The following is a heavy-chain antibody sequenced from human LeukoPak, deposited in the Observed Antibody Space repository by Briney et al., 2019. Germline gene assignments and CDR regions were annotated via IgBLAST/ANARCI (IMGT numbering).Heavy chain of an antibody. J-gene: IGHJ6*04. CDR2: IYYSRST. CDR3: ARESLLWFGELSAAYYYYYGMDV. CDR1: GGSVSSGSYY. V-gene: IGHV4-61*01. D-gene: IGHD3-10*01. Sequence: SETLSLTCTVSGGSVSSGSYYWSWIRQPPGKGLEWIGYIYYSRSTNYNPSLKSRVTISVDTSKNQFSLKLSSVTAADTAVYYCARESLLWFGELSAAYYYYYGMDVWGKGTTVTVSS.